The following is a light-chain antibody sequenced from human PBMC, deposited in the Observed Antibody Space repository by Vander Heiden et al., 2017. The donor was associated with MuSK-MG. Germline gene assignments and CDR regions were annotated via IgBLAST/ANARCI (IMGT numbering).Light chain of an antibody. CDR3: QRDASYPFT. Sequence: AIRMTQSPSSFSASTGDRVTITCRASQGISSYLAWYQQKPGKAPKLLIYAASTLQSGVPSRFSGSGSGTDFTLTISCLQSEDFATYYCQRDASYPFTFGHGTKVDIK. J-gene: IGKJ3*01. CDR1: QGISSY. V-gene: IGKV1-8*01. CDR2: AAS.